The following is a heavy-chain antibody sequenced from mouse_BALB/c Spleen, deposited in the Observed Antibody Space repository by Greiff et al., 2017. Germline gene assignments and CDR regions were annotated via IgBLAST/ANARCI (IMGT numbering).Heavy chain of an antibody. Sequence: VQLQQSGPELVKPGASVKISCKASGYSFTGYYMHWVKQSHVKSLEWIGRINPYNGATSYNQNFKDKASLTVDKSSSTAYMELHSLTSEDSAVYYCARGGRITTRAYAMDYWGQGTSVTVSS. CDR3: ARGGRITTRAYAMDY. D-gene: IGHD2-4*01. V-gene: IGHV1-31*01. J-gene: IGHJ4*01. CDR2: INPYNGAT. CDR1: GYSFTGYY.